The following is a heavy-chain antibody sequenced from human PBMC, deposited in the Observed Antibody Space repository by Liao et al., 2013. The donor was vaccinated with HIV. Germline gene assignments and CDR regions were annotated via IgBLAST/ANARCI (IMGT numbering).Heavy chain of an antibody. V-gene: IGHV4-61*02. D-gene: IGHD3-16*01. CDR3: ARAGGRYAGFDI. J-gene: IGHJ3*02. CDR2: IYTSGST. Sequence: QVQLQESGPGLLKPSQTLSLTCTVSGGSISSGSYYWTWIRQPAGKGLEWIGRIYTSGSTNYNPSLKSRVAMSLDTSDNHFSLTLRSATAADTAVYYCARAGGRYAGFDIWGQGTMVTVSS. CDR1: GGSISSGSYY.